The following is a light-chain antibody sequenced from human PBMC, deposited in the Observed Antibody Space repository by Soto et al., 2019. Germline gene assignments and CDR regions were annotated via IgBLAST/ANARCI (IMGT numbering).Light chain of an antibody. Sequence: GERATLSSMACQSVSSSYLAWYQQKPGQAPRLLIYGAFSRATGIPDRFSGSGSGTDFTLTISRLEPEDFAVYYCQQYGSSLLFTFGPGTKVDIK. J-gene: IGKJ3*01. CDR3: QQYGSSLLFT. CDR1: QSVSSSY. CDR2: GAF. V-gene: IGKV3-20*01.